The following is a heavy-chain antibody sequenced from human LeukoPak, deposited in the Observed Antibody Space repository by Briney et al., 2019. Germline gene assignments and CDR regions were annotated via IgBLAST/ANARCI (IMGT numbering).Heavy chain of an antibody. V-gene: IGHV3-21*01. CDR3: ARTIEMATISYFDY. CDR2: ISSSGSYI. CDR1: RFTFSSYS. Sequence: PGGSLRLSCAASRFTFSSYSMNWVRQAPGKGLEWVSSISSSGSYIYYADSVKGRFTISRDNAKNSLYLQMNSLRAGDTAVYYCARTIEMATISYFDYWGQGTLVTVSS. J-gene: IGHJ4*02. D-gene: IGHD5-24*01.